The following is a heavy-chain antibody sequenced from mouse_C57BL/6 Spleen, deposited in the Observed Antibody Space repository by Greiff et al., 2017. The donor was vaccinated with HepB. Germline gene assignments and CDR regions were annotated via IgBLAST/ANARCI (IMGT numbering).Heavy chain of an antibody. Sequence: QVQLQQSGAELVKPGASVKLSCKASGYTFTSYWMQWVKQRPGQGLEWIGEIDPSDSYTNSNQKFKGKATLTVDTSSSTAYMQLSSLTSEDSAVYYCARRGDYYGSRYWYFDVWGTGTTVTVSS. J-gene: IGHJ1*03. CDR3: ARRGDYYGSRYWYFDV. CDR1: GYTFTSYW. D-gene: IGHD1-1*01. V-gene: IGHV1-50*01. CDR2: IDPSDSYT.